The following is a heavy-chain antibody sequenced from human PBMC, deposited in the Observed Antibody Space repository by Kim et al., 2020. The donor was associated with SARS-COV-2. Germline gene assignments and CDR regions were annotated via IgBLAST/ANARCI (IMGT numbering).Heavy chain of an antibody. CDR3: ARDLNHHALYYYDSGDAFDI. D-gene: IGHD3-22*01. CDR1: GYTFTSYY. V-gene: IGHV1-46*01. J-gene: IGHJ3*02. CDR2: INPSGGST. Sequence: ASVKVSCKASGYTFTSYYMHWVRQAPGQGLEWMGIINPSGGSTSYAQKFQGRVTMTRDTSTSTVYMELSSLRSEDTAVYYCARDLNHHALYYYDSGDAFDIWGQGTMVTVSS.